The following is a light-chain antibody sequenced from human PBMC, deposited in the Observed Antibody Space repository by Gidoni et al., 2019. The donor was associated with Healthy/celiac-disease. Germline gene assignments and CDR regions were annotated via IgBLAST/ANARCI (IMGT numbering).Light chain of an antibody. CDR1: QSVSSN. Sequence: EIVMTQSTATLSVSPGERATLSCRASQSVSSNLAWYQQKPGQAPRLLIYGASTRATGIPARFSGSGSGTAFTLTISSLQSEDFAVYYCQQYNNWPPLTFGPGTRLEIK. CDR3: QQYNNWPPLT. V-gene: IGKV3-15*01. J-gene: IGKJ5*01. CDR2: GAS.